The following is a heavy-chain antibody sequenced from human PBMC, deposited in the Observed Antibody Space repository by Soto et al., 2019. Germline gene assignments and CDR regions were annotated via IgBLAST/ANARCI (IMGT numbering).Heavy chain of an antibody. J-gene: IGHJ4*02. CDR2: IKSKTEGGTT. Sequence: EVQLVESGGALVNPGGPLRLPGAASGFPLGTPGMTWVPQPQGKGLEGVGGIKSKTEGGTTDYAAPVKGRFTIPKDDSKNTLYLQMNSLKTEDTAVYYCTTDPIRYCSGGSCYRGVGNFDYWGQGTLVTVSS. V-gene: IGHV3-15*02. D-gene: IGHD2-15*01. CDR1: GFPLGTPG. CDR3: TTDPIRYCSGGSCYRGVGNFDY.